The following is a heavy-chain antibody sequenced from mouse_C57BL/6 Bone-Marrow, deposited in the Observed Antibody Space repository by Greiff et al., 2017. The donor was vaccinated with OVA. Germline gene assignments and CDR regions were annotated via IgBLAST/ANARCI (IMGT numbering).Heavy chain of an antibody. CDR1: GYTFTSYW. D-gene: IGHD2-2*01. CDR2: IDPNSGGT. J-gene: IGHJ4*01. V-gene: IGHV1-72*01. Sequence: QVQLKQPGAELVKPGASVKLSCKASGYTFTSYWMHWVKQRPGRGLEWIGRIDPNSGGTKYNEKFKSKATLTVDKPSSTAYMQLSNLTSEDSAVYYCARGYDYAMDYWGQGTSVTVSS. CDR3: ARGYDYAMDY.